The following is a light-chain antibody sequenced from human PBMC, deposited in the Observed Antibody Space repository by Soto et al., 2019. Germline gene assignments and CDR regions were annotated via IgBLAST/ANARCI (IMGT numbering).Light chain of an antibody. CDR1: NLETKS. V-gene: IGLV3-9*01. CDR3: QVWDSSTAV. Sequence: SYELTQALSVSVALGQTASITCGGDNLETKSVHWYQQKPGQAPVLVIYRDTSRPSGIPERFSGSNSGNTATLTITRAQVGDEADYFCQVWDSSTAVFGGRTKLTVL. CDR2: RDT. J-gene: IGLJ2*01.